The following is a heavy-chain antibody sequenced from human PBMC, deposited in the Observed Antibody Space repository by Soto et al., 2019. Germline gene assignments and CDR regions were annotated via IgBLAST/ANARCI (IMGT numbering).Heavy chain of an antibody. J-gene: IGHJ4*02. CDR2: ISSTSSSI. V-gene: IGHV3-21*01. CDR1: GFTFSSDN. D-gene: IGHD6-13*01. CDR3: SRDRGRGSSTSYGFDY. Sequence: PWGSRRLSCAAGGFTFSSDNINGVRQAAGKGLEWVSSISSTSSSIYYADFLEGRFAISRDNTKNSLYLQINSLRAEDTAVYYCSRDRGRGSSTSYGFDYWGQGILVTVSS.